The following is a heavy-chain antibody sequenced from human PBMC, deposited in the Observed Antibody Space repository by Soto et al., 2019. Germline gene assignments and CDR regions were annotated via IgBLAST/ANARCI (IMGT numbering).Heavy chain of an antibody. CDR3: ARHQHSSGWYGGGLIDY. V-gene: IGHV4-59*08. J-gene: IGHJ4*02. CDR2: IYYSGST. CDR1: GGSISSYY. Sequence: QVQLQESGPGLVKPSETLSLTCTVSGGSISSYYWSWIRQHPGKGLEWMGYIYYSGSTNYNPSLKSLVTISVDTSKNQFSLKLSSVNAADTAVYDCARHQHSSGWYGGGLIDYWGQGTLVTVSS. D-gene: IGHD6-19*01.